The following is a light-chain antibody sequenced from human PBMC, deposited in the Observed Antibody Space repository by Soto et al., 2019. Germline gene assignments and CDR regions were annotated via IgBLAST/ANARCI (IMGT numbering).Light chain of an antibody. V-gene: IGKV3-20*01. CDR2: GAS. CDR1: QSVISNY. Sequence: ETVLTQSPGTLSLSPGERATLSCRASQSVISNYLAWYQQKPGQAPRLLIYGASSRATGIPDRFIGSGSGTDFTLTVSRLEPEDFAVYYCQQYNNWPPLTFGGGTKVDIK. CDR3: QQYNNWPPLT. J-gene: IGKJ4*01.